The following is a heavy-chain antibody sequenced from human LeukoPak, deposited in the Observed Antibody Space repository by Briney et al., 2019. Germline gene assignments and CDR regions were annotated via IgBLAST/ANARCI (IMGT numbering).Heavy chain of an antibody. Sequence: PGRSLRLSCAASGFTFSSYDMHWVRQAPGKGLEWVAVIWYDGSNKYYADSVKGRFTISRDNSKNTLYLQMNSLRAEDTAVYYCARDCSYNWFDPWGQGTLVTVSS. D-gene: IGHD3-10*02. V-gene: IGHV3-33*01. J-gene: IGHJ5*02. CDR1: GFTFSSYD. CDR2: IWYDGSNK. CDR3: ARDCSYNWFDP.